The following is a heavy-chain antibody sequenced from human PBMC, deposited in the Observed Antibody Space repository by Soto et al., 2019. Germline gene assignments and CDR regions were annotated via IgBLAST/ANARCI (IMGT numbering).Heavy chain of an antibody. CDR1: GFKFSDYW. D-gene: IGHD3-16*02. CDR3: ARDGLLFSGPYRPSRFDY. V-gene: IGHV3-7*03. Sequence: GGSLRLSCAASGFKFSDYWMSWVRQAPGKGLEWVGNIKHDTSEAHYADSVKGRFTITRDNIKNFLFLQMNGLRSDDTASYYCARDGLLFSGPYRPSRFDYWGLGTLVTVSS. J-gene: IGHJ4*02. CDR2: IKHDTSEA.